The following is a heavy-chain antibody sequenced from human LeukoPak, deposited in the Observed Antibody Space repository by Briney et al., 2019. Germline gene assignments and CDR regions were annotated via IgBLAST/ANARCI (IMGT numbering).Heavy chain of an antibody. Sequence: GESLKISCKGSGYSFASYWIGWVRQMPGKGLEWMGIIYPGDSDTRYSPSFQGQVTISADKSISTAYLQWSSLKASDTAMYYCARSKAYYYYYMDVWGKGTTVTVSS. J-gene: IGHJ6*03. CDR1: GYSFASYW. V-gene: IGHV5-51*01. CDR3: ARSKAYYYYYMDV. CDR2: IYPGDSDT.